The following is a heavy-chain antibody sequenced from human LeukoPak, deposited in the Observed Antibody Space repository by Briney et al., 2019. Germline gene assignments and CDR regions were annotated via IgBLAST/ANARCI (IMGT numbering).Heavy chain of an antibody. D-gene: IGHD2-15*01. CDR3: ARDLPSTSLSTPPTFDY. V-gene: IGHV3-7*01. J-gene: IGHJ4*02. CDR1: GFTFSSYW. Sequence: PGGSLRLSCAASGFTFSSYWMSWVRQAPGKGLEWVANIKQDGSEKYYVDSVKGRFTISRDNAKNSLYLQMNSLRAEDTAVYYCARDLPSTSLSTPPTFDYWGQGTLVTVSS. CDR2: IKQDGSEK.